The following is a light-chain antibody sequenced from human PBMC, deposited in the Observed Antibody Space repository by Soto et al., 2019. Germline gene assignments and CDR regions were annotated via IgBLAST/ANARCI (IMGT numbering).Light chain of an antibody. V-gene: IGKV1-5*03. J-gene: IGKJ5*01. Sequence: DIQMTQSPSTLSASVGDRVTITCRASQSISSWLAWYQQKPGKAPKPLIYKASSLESGVPSRFSGSGSGTDFTLTINSLQPEDFATYYCQQAASFPITFGQGTRLEIK. CDR3: QQAASFPIT. CDR1: QSISSW. CDR2: KAS.